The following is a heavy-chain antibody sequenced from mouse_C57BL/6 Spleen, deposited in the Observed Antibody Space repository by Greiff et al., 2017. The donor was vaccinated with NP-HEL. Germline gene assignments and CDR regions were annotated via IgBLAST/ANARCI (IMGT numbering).Heavy chain of an antibody. J-gene: IGHJ3*01. CDR1: GFTFSDYG. CDR2: ISSGSSTI. V-gene: IGHV5-17*01. D-gene: IGHD1-1*02. Sequence: EVKLVESGGGLVKPGGSLKLSCAASGFTFSDYGMHWVRQAPEKGLEWVAYISSGSSTIYYADTVKGRFTISRDNAKNTLFLQMTSLRSEDTAMYYCARGVGAAYWGQGTLVTVSA. CDR3: ARGVGAAY.